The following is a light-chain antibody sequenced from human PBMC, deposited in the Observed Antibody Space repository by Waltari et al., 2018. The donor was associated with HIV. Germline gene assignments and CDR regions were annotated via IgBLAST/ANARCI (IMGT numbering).Light chain of an antibody. CDR3: QQRSDWPRT. CDR1: QSVSSS. V-gene: IGKV3-11*01. J-gene: IGKJ1*01. Sequence: EIVLTQSPATLSLSPGERATLSCRASQSVSSSLAWYQQKPDQAPRLLISDASNRATGSPARFSGSGSGTNFALTISSLEPEDFAVYYCQQRSDWPRTFGQGTKVEI. CDR2: DAS.